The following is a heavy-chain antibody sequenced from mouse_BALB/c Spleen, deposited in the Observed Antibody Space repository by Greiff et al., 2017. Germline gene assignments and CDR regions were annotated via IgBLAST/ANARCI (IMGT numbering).Heavy chain of an antibody. CDR1: DSEVFTIAY. CDR2: ILPSIGSR. V-gene: IGHV15-2*02. D-gene: IGHD2-4*01. CDR3: ARDDYDGEWFAY. Sequence: QVQLQQSGSELRSPGSSVKLSCKAFDSEVFTIAYMCWVRQKPGHGFEWIGVILPSIGSRFYGVKFEDKATLDADTVSNTDYLELNSLTSEDSAIYYCARDDYDGEWFAYWGQGTLVTVSA. J-gene: IGHJ3*01.